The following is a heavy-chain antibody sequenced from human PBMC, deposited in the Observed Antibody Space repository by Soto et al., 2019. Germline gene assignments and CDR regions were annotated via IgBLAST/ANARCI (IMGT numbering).Heavy chain of an antibody. CDR3: AMTYYDFWSGYYDYYYYMDV. CDR2: ISAYNGNT. Sequence: ASVKVSCKASGYTFTSYGISWVRQAPGQGLEWMGWISAYNGNTNYAQKLQGRGTMTTDTSTSTAYMELRSLRSDDTAVYYCAMTYYDFWSGYYDYYYYMDVWGKGTTVTVSS. CDR1: GYTFTSYG. J-gene: IGHJ6*03. D-gene: IGHD3-3*01. V-gene: IGHV1-18*01.